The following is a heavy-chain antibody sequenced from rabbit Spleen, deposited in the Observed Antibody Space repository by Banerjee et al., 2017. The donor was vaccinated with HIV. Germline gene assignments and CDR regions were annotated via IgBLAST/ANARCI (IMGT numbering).Heavy chain of an antibody. V-gene: IGHV1S45*01. CDR1: GFSFSNKAV. CDR2: IVTTSGNT. D-gene: IGHD3-1*01. CDR3: ARAWAL. J-gene: IGHJ4*01. Sequence: QEQLVESGGGLVQPGGSLKLSCTASGFSFSNKAVMCWVRQAPGKGLEWIGCIVTTSGNTYYASWAKGRFTISKTSSTAVTLQMTSLTAADTATYFCARAWALWGPGTPVTVS.